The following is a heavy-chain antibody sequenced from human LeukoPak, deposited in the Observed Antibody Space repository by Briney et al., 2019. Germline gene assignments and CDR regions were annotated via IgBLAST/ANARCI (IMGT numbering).Heavy chain of an antibody. J-gene: IGHJ2*01. V-gene: IGHV3-23*01. CDR3: AKDSLNYDFWSGYEGGWYFDL. CDR2: ISGSGGST. Sequence: DPGGSLRLSCAASGFTFSSYAMSWVRQAPGKGLEWVSAISGSGGSTYYADSVKGRFTISRDNSKNTLYLQMNSLRAEDTAVYYCAKDSLNYDFWSGYEGGWYFDLWGRGTLVTVSS. D-gene: IGHD3-3*01. CDR1: GFTFSSYA.